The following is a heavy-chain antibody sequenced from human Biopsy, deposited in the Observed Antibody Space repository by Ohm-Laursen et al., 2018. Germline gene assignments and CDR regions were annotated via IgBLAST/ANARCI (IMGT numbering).Heavy chain of an antibody. D-gene: IGHD3-16*01. J-gene: IGHJ4*02. Sequence: PSETLSLTCTVSGVSINTGGYYWTWIRQHPGTGLEWIGYIHYSGSTLYNPSLKSRLTISVDTSRNQFSLKLTSVTAADTALYYCTRAGGGKIYGLWGQGTLVTVPS. CDR2: IHYSGST. CDR3: TRAGGGKIYGL. V-gene: IGHV4-31*03. CDR1: GVSINTGGYY.